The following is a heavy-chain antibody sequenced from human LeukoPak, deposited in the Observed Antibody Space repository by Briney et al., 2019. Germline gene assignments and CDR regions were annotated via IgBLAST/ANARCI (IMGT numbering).Heavy chain of an antibody. D-gene: IGHD1-26*01. CDR1: GFTFSSYC. J-gene: IGHJ4*02. Sequence: GGSLRLSCAASGFTFSSYCMHWVRQPPARGLEWVAFIRYDGSNKYYADSVKGRFTISRDNSKNTLYLQMNSLRAEDTAVYYCAKDSQGVGATRFYFDYWGQGTLVTVSS. V-gene: IGHV3-30*02. CDR2: IRYDGSNK. CDR3: AKDSQGVGATRFYFDY.